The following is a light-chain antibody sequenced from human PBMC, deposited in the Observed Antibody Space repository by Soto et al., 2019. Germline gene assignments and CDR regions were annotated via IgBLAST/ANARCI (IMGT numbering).Light chain of an antibody. CDR1: SFNNGNNA. J-gene: IGLJ1*01. V-gene: IGLV1-36*01. Sequence: QSVLTQPPSVSEAPRQRVTISCSGSSFNNGNNAVNWYQQLPGKAPKLLIYYDDLLPSGVSDRFSGSKSGTSASLAISGLQSEDEADYYCAAWDDSLNGRVFGTGTKVTVL. CDR3: AAWDDSLNGRV. CDR2: YDD.